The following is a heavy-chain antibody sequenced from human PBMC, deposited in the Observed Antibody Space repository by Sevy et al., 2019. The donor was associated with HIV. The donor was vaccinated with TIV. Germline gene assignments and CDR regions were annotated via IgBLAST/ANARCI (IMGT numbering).Heavy chain of an antibody. D-gene: IGHD4-17*01. CDR3: ARDLDGYGDYQAVGGMDV. Sequence: GGSLRLSCAASGFTVSSNYMSWVRQAPGKGLEWVSVIYSGGDKYYADSVKGRFIISRDNSKKTLYIQMNSLRAEDTAVYDCARDLDGYGDYQAVGGMDVWGQGTTVTVSS. CDR2: IYSGGDK. V-gene: IGHV3-53*01. J-gene: IGHJ6*02. CDR1: GFTVSSNY.